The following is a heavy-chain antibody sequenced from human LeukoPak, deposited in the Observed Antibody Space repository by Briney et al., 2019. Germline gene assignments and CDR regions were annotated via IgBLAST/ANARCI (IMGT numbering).Heavy chain of an antibody. CDR2: IYYSGHT. D-gene: IGHD3-22*01. CDR1: GDSISSSNYY. Sequence: SETLSLTCTVSGDSISSSNYYWGWIRQPPGKGLKWIGTIYYSGHTYYNPSLESRVTISVDTSKNQFSLKLTSVTATDTAVYYCTRQGVYYDSSGYYLSWFDPWGQGTLVTVSS. J-gene: IGHJ5*02. V-gene: IGHV4-39*01. CDR3: TRQGVYYDSSGYYLSWFDP.